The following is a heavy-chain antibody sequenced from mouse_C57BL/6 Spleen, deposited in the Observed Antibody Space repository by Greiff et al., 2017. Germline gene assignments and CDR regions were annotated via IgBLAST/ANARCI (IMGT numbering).Heavy chain of an antibody. CDR1: GYTFTDYE. V-gene: IGHV1-15*01. D-gene: IGHD2-2*01. CDR2: IAPETGGT. J-gene: IGHJ4*01. Sequence: VQLQQSGAELVRPGASVTLSCKASGYTFTDYEMHWVKQTPVHGLGWIGAIAPETGGTAYNQKFKGKAILTADKSSGTAYRELRSLTSEDSAVYYCTRAMYGYEKAMDDWGQGTSVTVAS. CDR3: TRAMYGYEKAMDD.